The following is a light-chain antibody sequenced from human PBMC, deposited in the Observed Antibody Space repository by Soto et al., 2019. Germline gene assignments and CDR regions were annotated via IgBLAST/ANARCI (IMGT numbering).Light chain of an antibody. V-gene: IGKV1-27*01. Sequence: DIQMTQSPSSLSASLGDRVTITCRASQGIGVYLAWFQQQPGKVPKLMIYAASTLQSGVPSRFSGSGSGTDFTLTISSLQPEDFATYYCQKYNRAPLTFGGGTKVEIK. CDR3: QKYNRAPLT. CDR1: QGIGVY. J-gene: IGKJ4*01. CDR2: AAS.